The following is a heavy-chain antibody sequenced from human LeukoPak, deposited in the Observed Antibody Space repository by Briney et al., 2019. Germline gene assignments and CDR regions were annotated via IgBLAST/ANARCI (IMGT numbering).Heavy chain of an antibody. D-gene: IGHD3-10*02. CDR3: AELGITMIGGV. CDR2: ISSSSSYI. Sequence: GGSLRLSCAASGFTFSRYTMIWVRQAPGKGLEWVSSISSSSSYIYYADSVKGRFTTSRDNARNSLYLQMNSLRAEDMAVYYCAELGITMIGGVWGKGTTVTISS. CDR1: GFTFSRYT. V-gene: IGHV3-21*01. J-gene: IGHJ6*04.